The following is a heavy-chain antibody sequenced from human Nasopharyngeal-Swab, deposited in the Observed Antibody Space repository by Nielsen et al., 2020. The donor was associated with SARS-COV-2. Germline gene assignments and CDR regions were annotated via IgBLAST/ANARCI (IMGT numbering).Heavy chain of an antibody. J-gene: IGHJ3*02. D-gene: IGHD1-26*01. CDR3: ARQYIGRLKGAFDI. Sequence: SDTLSLTCTVTGGSISNYYWSWIRRSPGKGLEWIGYISYTGITNYNPSLKGRVTISVDTSKNQFSLNLSSVTAADTAFYYCARQYIGRLKGAFDIWGQGTMVTVSS. V-gene: IGHV4-59*01. CDR1: GGSISNYY. CDR2: ISYTGIT.